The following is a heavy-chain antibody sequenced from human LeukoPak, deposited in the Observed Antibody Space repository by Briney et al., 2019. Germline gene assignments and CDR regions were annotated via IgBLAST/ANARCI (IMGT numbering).Heavy chain of an antibody. CDR3: VVLLWSRGDY. J-gene: IGHJ4*02. D-gene: IGHD3-10*01. V-gene: IGHV1-18*04. Sequence: ASVKVSCKASGYTFTGYYMHWVRQAPGQGLEWMGWISAYNGNTNYAQKLQGRVTMTTDTSTSTAYMELRSLRSDDTAVYYCVVLLWSRGDYWGQGTLVTVSS. CDR1: GYTFTGYY. CDR2: ISAYNGNT.